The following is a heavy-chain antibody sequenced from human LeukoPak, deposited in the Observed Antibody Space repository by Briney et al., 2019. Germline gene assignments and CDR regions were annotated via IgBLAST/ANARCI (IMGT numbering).Heavy chain of an antibody. D-gene: IGHD3-10*01. CDR2: INPTSGYT. CDR3: AKDQASFYFGSGTYSFDY. Sequence: PGGSLRLSCAASGFTFSDYYMSWIRQAPGKGLEWLSYINPTSGYTPYADSVRGRFTISRDNAKNSLYLQMNSLRAEDTAVYYCAKDQASFYFGSGTYSFDYWGPGTLVTVSS. J-gene: IGHJ4*02. CDR1: GFTFSDYY. V-gene: IGHV3-11*05.